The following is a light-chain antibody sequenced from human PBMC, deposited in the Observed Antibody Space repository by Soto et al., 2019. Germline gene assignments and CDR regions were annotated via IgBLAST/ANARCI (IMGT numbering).Light chain of an antibody. CDR3: QQYYTALYT. Sequence: DIVMTQSPDSLAVSLGERATINCKSSQSLSYGSNNYNFLAWYQQRPGQPPRLLISWASTRESGVPDRFSGSGSGTDYTLTISCLQAEDVAVYYCQQYYTALYTFGQGTKLEIK. V-gene: IGKV4-1*01. J-gene: IGKJ2*01. CDR2: WAS. CDR1: QSLSYGSNNYNF.